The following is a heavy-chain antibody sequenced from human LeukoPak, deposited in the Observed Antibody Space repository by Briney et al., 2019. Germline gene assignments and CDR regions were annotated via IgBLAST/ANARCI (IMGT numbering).Heavy chain of an antibody. CDR1: GGSVRSYY. V-gene: IGHV4-59*02. CDR2: VYYSGTT. Sequence: SETLSLTCTVSGGSVRSYYWHWIRQPPGRGLEWVGYVYYSGTTKYNPSLMGRVTMSVDTSRNQFSLMLSSVTAADTAVYYCARYDSSTSYFEYWGQGTLVTVSS. J-gene: IGHJ4*02. CDR3: ARYDSSTSYFEY. D-gene: IGHD6-6*01.